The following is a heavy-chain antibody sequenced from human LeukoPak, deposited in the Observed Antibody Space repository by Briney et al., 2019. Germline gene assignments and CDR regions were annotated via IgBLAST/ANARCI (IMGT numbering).Heavy chain of an antibody. D-gene: IGHD2-2*02. V-gene: IGHV4-34*01. Sequence: SETLSLTCAVYGGSFSGYYWSWIRQPPGKGLEWIGEINHSGSTNYNPSLKSRVAISIDTSKNHFSLRLTSVTAADTAVYYCARPLRCSGNTCYMDNWFAPGGKEPLVTVSS. J-gene: IGHJ5*02. CDR2: INHSGST. CDR3: ARPLRCSGNTCYMDNWFAP. CDR1: GGSFSGYY.